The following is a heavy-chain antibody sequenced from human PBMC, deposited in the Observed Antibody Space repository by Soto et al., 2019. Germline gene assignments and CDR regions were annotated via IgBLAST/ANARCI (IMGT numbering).Heavy chain of an antibody. Sequence: QVQLQESGPGLVKPSETLSLTCTVSGGSISSYYWSWIRQPPGKGLEWIGYIYYSGSTNYNPSLKSRVTISVDTSKNQFSLKLSSVTAADTAVYYCARSIAAAGTGIYGFDPWGQGTLVTVSS. CDR2: IYYSGST. CDR1: GGSISSYY. V-gene: IGHV4-59*01. CDR3: ARSIAAAGTGIYGFDP. D-gene: IGHD6-13*01. J-gene: IGHJ5*02.